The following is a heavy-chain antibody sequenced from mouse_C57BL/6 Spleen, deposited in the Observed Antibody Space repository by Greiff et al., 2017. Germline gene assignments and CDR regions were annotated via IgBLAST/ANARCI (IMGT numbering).Heavy chain of an antibody. CDR2: IDPETGGT. CDR3: TRGGLARY. D-gene: IGHD3-3*01. CDR1: GYTFTDYE. Sequence: QVQLQQSGAELVRPGASVTLSCKASGYTFTDYEMHWVKQTPVHGLEWIGAIDPETGGTAYNQKFKGKAILTADKSSSTAYMKLRSLTSEDSAVYYCTRGGLARYGGQGTTVTVSS. V-gene: IGHV1-15*01. J-gene: IGHJ2*01.